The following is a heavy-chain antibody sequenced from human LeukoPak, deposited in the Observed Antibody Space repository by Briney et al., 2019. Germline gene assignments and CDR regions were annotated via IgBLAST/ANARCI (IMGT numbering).Heavy chain of an antibody. CDR1: GGSISDYY. Sequence: TSETLSLTCTVSGGSISDYYWSWIRQPAGKRLEWIGRIYISRGTDYNPSLKSRVTMSVDTSMNQFSLRLDSVTAADTAVYYCAKVSRVYSSGWYEGLNFDYWGQGTLVTVSS. CDR2: IYISRGT. J-gene: IGHJ4*02. V-gene: IGHV4-4*07. CDR3: AKVSRVYSSGWYEGLNFDY. D-gene: IGHD6-19*01.